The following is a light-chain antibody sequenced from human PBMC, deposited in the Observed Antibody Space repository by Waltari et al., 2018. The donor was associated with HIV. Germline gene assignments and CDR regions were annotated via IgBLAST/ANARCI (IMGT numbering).Light chain of an antibody. J-gene: IGLJ2*01. CDR3: GTWDTSLSAGVV. CDR2: DNN. Sequence: QSVLTQPPSVSAAQGQKVTISCSGSSSTIGNNYVSWYQQLPRTAPKPLIYDNNKRPSGIPDRFSGSKSGTSATLDITGLQSGDEADYYCGTWDTSLSAGVVFGGGTKLTVL. CDR1: SSTIGNNY. V-gene: IGLV1-51*01.